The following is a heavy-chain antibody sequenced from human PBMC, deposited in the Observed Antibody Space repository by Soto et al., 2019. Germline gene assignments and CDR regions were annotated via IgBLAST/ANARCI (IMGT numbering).Heavy chain of an antibody. J-gene: IGHJ4*02. CDR3: ATTYYDYIWGSYRWSTFDY. CDR1: GYTLTELS. V-gene: IGHV1-24*01. D-gene: IGHD3-16*02. CDR2: FDPEDGET. Sequence: ASVKVSCKVSGYTLTELSMHWVRQAPGKGLEWMGGFDPEDGETIYAQKFQGRVTMTEDTSTDTAYMELSSLRSEDTAVYYCATTYYDYIWGSYRWSTFDYWGQGTLVTVSS.